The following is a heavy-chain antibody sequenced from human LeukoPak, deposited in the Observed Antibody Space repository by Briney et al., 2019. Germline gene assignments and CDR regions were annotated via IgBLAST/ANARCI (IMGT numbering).Heavy chain of an antibody. V-gene: IGHV1-8*01. CDR2: MNPNSGNT. J-gene: IGHJ4*02. D-gene: IGHD2-15*01. CDR1: GYTFTSYD. Sequence: ASVKVSCKASGYTFTSYDINWVRQAPGQGLEWMGWMNPNSGNTGYAQKFQGRVTMTRNTSISTAYMELSSLRSEDTAVYYCARGRILGYCSGGSCYHDYWGQGTLVTVSS. CDR3: ARGRILGYCSGGSCYHDY.